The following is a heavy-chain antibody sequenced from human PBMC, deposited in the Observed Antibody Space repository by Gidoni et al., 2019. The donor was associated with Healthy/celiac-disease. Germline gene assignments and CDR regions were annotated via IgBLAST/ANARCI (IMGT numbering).Heavy chain of an antibody. CDR2: INHSGST. V-gene: IGHV4-34*01. CDR1: VGSFSGYY. J-gene: IGHJ4*02. CDR3: ARGPPSGGGEIDY. Sequence: QVQQQQWGAGLFKPSETQSLTCAVYVGSFSGYYGSWIRQPPGKGREWIREINHSGSTNYNPSLKRRVTISVDTSRNQFSLKLSSVTAADTAVYYCARGPPSGGGEIDYWGQGTLVTVSS. D-gene: IGHD2-15*01.